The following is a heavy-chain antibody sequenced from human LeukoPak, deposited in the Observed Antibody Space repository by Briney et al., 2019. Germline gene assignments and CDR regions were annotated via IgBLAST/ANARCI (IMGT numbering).Heavy chain of an antibody. J-gene: IGHJ5*02. CDR1: GVSISIYY. CDR2: IYNSEST. CDR3: ARVKGSNWFDP. V-gene: IGHV4-59*01. D-gene: IGHD6-6*01. Sequence: SETLSLTCTVSGVSISIYYWSWIRQPPGKGLEWIGYIYNSESTYYNPSLKSRVTISLDTSKNQFSLRLNSVTAADTAVYYCARVKGSNWFDPWGQGTLITVSS.